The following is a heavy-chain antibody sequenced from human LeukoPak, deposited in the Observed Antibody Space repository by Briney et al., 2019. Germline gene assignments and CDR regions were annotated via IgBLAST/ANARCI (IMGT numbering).Heavy chain of an antibody. Sequence: PGGSLRLSCAASGFIFSSYEMSWVRQAPGKGLEWVGRIKSKTDGGTTGYAAPVKGRFTISRDDSKNTLYLQMNSLKTEDTAVYYCTTVVGSGYHHFDYWGQGTLVTVSS. J-gene: IGHJ4*02. CDR2: IKSKTDGGTT. V-gene: IGHV3-15*01. CDR3: TTVVGSGYHHFDY. D-gene: IGHD3-22*01. CDR1: GFIFSSYE.